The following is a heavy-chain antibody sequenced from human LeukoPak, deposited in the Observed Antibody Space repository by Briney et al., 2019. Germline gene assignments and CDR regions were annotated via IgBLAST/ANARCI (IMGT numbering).Heavy chain of an antibody. CDR2: ISYDGSNK. CDR1: GFSFSSFD. J-gene: IGHJ5*02. Sequence: PGGSLRLSCAASGFSFSSFDMHWVRQAPGKGLEWVAVISYDGSNKYFADSVKGRFTISRDNSKKTLYLQMNSLRAEDTAVYYCAKETGVRFDPRGQGTLVTVSS. V-gene: IGHV3-30*18. CDR3: AKETGVRFDP. D-gene: IGHD3-10*01.